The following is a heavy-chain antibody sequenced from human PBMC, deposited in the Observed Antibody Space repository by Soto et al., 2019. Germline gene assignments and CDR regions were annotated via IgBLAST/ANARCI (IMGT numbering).Heavy chain of an antibody. CDR2: ITHSGTYV. CDR3: ARARGNDWYSDY. CDR1: GFTFSSSS. Sequence: PGGSLRLSCAASGFTFSSSSMNWVRQAPGKGLEWVSSITHSGTYVYYADSVKGRFTISRDSASNSLFLQMTSLRAEDTAVYHCARARGNDWYSDYWGQGTLVTVSS. D-gene: IGHD5-12*01. V-gene: IGHV3-21*01. J-gene: IGHJ4*02.